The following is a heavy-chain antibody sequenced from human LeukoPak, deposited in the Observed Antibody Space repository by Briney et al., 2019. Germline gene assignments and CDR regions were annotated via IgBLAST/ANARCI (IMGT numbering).Heavy chain of an antibody. V-gene: IGHV4-31*03. Sequence: SETLSLTCTVSGGSISSGGYYWSWIRQHPGKGLEWIGYVYYSGSTYYNPSLKSRVTISVDTSKNQFSLKLSSVTAADTAVYYCARAPQTRLLLRGYFDYWGQGTLVTVSS. CDR2: VYYSGST. J-gene: IGHJ4*02. D-gene: IGHD3-22*01. CDR3: ARAPQTRLLLRGYFDY. CDR1: GGSISSGGYY.